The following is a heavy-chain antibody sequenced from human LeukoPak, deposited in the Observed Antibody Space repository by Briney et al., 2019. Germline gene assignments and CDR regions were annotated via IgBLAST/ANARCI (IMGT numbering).Heavy chain of an antibody. D-gene: IGHD2-2*01. CDR3: ASVRRDCSSTSCSPVDY. CDR2: INHSGST. V-gene: IGHV4-34*01. CDR1: GGSFSGYY. Sequence: SETLSLTCAVYGGSFSGYYWSWIRQPPGKGLEWIGEINHSGSTNYNPSLKSRVTISVDTSKNQFSLKLSSVTAADTAVYYCASVRRDCSSTSCSPVDYWGQGTLVTVSS. J-gene: IGHJ4*02.